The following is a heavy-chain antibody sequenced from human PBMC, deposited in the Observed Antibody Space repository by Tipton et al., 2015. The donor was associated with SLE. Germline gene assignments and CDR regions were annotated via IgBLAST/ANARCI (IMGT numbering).Heavy chain of an antibody. CDR3: ARQSFGVSWEFDY. CDR2: VYRDGRT. D-gene: IGHD6-13*01. V-gene: IGHV4-38-2*01. J-gene: IGHJ4*02. CDR1: NFDVSASYY. Sequence: TLSLTCSVSNFDVSASYYWGWVRQTPEHGLAWLGSVYRDGRTFYNPSLNSRLTISIDTSKNQFSLRLESSTAADTAVYFCARQSFGVSWEFDYWGQGALVTVSS.